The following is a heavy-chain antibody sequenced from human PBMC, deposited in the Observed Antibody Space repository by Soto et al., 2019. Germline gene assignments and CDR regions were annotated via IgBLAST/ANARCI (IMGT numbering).Heavy chain of an antibody. Sequence: GGSLRLSCAASGFTFSSYAMNWVRQAPGNGLEWVALISHDGINKYYADSVRGRFTISRDSSTNTLYLQMNSLRAADTAVYYCGRCTSTSCHLGSDYWGQGTLVTVSS. D-gene: IGHD2-2*01. CDR2: ISHDGINK. J-gene: IGHJ4*02. CDR3: GRCTSTSCHLGSDY. V-gene: IGHV3-30-3*01. CDR1: GFTFSSYA.